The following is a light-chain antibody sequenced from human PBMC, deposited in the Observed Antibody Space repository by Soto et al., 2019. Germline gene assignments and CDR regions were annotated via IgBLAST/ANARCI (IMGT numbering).Light chain of an antibody. Sequence: DIVMTQSPLSLPVTPGEPASISCRSSQSLLDSNGYNYLDWYLQKPGQSPQLLIYLGSNRASGVPDRFSGTGSVPDFTLKISRVEAEDVGLYDCMQSLQAPYTFGQGTKLVIK. CDR1: QSLLDSNGYNY. CDR2: LGS. J-gene: IGKJ2*01. V-gene: IGKV2-28*01. CDR3: MQSLQAPYT.